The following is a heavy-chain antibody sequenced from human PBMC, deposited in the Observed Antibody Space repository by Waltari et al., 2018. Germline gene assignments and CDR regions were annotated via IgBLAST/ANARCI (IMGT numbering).Heavy chain of an antibody. CDR2: VDPEYGET. Sequence: EVQLVQSGAEVKKPGATVKISCKASGYTFTDYYMHWVQQAPGKGLEWKGRVDPEYGETIYAEKFQGRVTRTAHTSTDTGDLELSSLRSEDSAVYYCATRGYTMPAVDIWGQGTMVTVSS. V-gene: IGHV1-69-2*01. CDR3: ATRGYTMPAVDI. CDR1: GYTFTDYY. J-gene: IGHJ3*02. D-gene: IGHD2-2*01.